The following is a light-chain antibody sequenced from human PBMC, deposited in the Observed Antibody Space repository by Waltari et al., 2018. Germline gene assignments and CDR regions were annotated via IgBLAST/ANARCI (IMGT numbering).Light chain of an antibody. CDR3: QTGGHGTWV. J-gene: IGLJ3*02. CDR1: SGQRRNV. V-gene: IGLV4-69*01. Sequence: QLVRTQSPSASDSLGASVKLPCTVTSGQRRNVIDWLQPQPEKGPRYLMKVNSDGSHNKADEIPDRFSGSSSGAERYLTISSLQSEDEADYYCQTGGHGTWVFGGGTKLTVL. CDR2: VNSDGSH.